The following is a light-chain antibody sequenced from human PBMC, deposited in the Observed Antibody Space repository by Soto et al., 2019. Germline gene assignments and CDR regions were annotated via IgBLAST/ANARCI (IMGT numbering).Light chain of an antibody. CDR2: ENN. V-gene: IGLV1-51*02. J-gene: IGLJ3*02. CDR3: GTWDSGLSAGV. Sequence: QSVLTQPPSVSAAPGQKVTISCSGSDSNIGNDHVSWYQQFPGTAPKLLIYENNKRPSGIPDRFSGSKSGTSATLDITGLQTGDEADHYCGTWDSGLSAGVIGGGTKLTVL. CDR1: DSNIGNDH.